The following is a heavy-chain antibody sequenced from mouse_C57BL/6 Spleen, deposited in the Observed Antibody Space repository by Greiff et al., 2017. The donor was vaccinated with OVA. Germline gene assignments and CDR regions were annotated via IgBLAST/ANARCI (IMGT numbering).Heavy chain of an antibody. D-gene: IGHD1-1*01. CDR2: IYPGDGDT. V-gene: IGHV1-82*01. Sequence: QVQLQQSGPELVKPGASVKISCKASGYAFSSPWMNWVKQRPGKGLEWIGRIYPGDGDTNYNGKFKGKATLTADKSSSTAYMQLSSLTSEDSAVYYCARYHTSVVDYYAMDYWGQGTSVTVAS. J-gene: IGHJ4*01. CDR3: ARYHTSVVDYYAMDY. CDR1: GYAFSSPW.